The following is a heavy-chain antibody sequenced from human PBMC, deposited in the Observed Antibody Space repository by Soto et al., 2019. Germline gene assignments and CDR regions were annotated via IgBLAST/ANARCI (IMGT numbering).Heavy chain of an antibody. CDR3: ATYRKCVQI. Sequence: QLQLQESGSGLVKPSQPLSLTCAVSGGSISGGYYSWSWIRQPPGKGLEWIGFIYNSGSTDYNSSLMSLATITVDRSKNHFFLNLTSVTDADTAVYYCATYRKCVQIWGQGTKVTVSS. CDR1: GGSISGGYYS. CDR2: IYNSGST. D-gene: IGHD3-10*02. V-gene: IGHV4-30-2*01. J-gene: IGHJ3*02.